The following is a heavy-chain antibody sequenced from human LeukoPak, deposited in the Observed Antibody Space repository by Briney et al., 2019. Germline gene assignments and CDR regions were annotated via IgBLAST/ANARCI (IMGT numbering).Heavy chain of an antibody. CDR3: AKESHCGGDCYSSLYFDL. J-gene: IGHJ2*01. CDR1: GFTFSSYA. D-gene: IGHD2-21*01. Sequence: GGSLRLSCAASGFTFSSYAMSWVRQAPGKGLEWVSAISGSGGSTYYADSVKGRFTISRDNSKNTLYLQMNSLRAEDTAVYYCAKESHCGGDCYSSLYFDLWGRGTLVTVSS. CDR2: ISGSGGST. V-gene: IGHV3-23*01.